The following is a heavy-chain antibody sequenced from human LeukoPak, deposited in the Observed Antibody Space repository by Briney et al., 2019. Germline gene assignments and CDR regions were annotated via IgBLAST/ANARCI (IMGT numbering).Heavy chain of an antibody. Sequence: GGSLRLYCAASGFTFSSYSMNWVRQAPGQGLEWVSSISSSSSYIYYADSVKGRFTISRDNAKNSLYLQMNSLRAEDTSVYYCASTSLAAAGTAPWGQGTLVTVSS. D-gene: IGHD6-13*01. CDR3: ASTSLAAAGTAP. CDR2: ISSSSSYI. CDR1: GFTFSSYS. V-gene: IGHV3-21*01. J-gene: IGHJ5*02.